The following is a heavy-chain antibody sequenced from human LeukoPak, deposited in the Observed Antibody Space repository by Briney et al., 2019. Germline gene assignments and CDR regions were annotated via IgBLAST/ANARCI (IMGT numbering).Heavy chain of an antibody. J-gene: IGHJ5*02. CDR2: TIPIFGTA. CDR1: GGTFSSYA. D-gene: IGHD6-19*01. V-gene: IGHV1-69*05. CDR3: ARDTSAGSGWYWFDP. Sequence: SVKVSCKASGGTFSSYAISWVRQAPGQGLEWMGGTIPIFGTANYAQKFQGRVTITTDESTSTAYMELSSLRSEDTAVYYCARDTSAGSGWYWFDPWGQGTLVTVSS.